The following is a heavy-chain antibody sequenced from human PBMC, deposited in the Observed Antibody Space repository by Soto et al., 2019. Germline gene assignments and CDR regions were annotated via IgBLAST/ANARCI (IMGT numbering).Heavy chain of an antibody. CDR3: ARSWGYSFDY. V-gene: IGHV4-39*01. Sequence: QLQLQESGPGLVKPSETLSLTCTVSGGSISSYYWGWIRRPPGKGLEWIGSIYYSGSTYYNPSLKSRVAISVDTSKNQFSLKLSSVTAADTAVYYCARSWGYSFDYWGQGTLVTVSS. CDR2: IYYSGST. J-gene: IGHJ4*02. CDR1: GGSISSYY. D-gene: IGHD6-13*01.